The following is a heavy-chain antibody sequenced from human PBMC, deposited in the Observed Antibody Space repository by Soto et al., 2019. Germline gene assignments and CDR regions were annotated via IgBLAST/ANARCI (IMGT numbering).Heavy chain of an antibody. CDR2: INFFGDRP. CDR3: ATQDFRGITGTT. V-gene: IGHV3-23*01. CDR1: GLTFRRYA. Sequence: EVQLLESGGGVVQPGGSLRLPGAASGLTFRRYAMGWVRQAPGKGLEWVSAINFFGDRPQYIESVKGRFTISRDNSKNTLYLQMDSLRVEDTGVYHCATQDFRGITGTTWGQGTQVTVSS. J-gene: IGHJ4*02. D-gene: IGHD1-20*01.